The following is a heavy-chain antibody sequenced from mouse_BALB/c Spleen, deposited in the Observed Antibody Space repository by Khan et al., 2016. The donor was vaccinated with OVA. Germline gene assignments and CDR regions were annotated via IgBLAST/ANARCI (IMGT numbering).Heavy chain of an antibody. J-gene: IGHJ3*01. V-gene: IGHV3-2*02. CDR3: AMGRTY. CDR1: GYSITSDYA. Sequence: EVQLQESGPGLVKPSQSLSLTCTVTGYSITSDYAWNWLRQLPGNKLEWMGYISYSGDTSYNPSLKSRISVTRDTSKNQFFLQLNSVTTEDTATYYCAMGRTYWGQGTLVAVSA. CDR2: ISYSGDT. D-gene: IGHD2-3*01.